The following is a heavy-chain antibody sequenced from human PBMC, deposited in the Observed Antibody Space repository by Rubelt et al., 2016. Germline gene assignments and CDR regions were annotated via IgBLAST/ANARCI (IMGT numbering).Heavy chain of an antibody. CDR1: GYSISSGYY. V-gene: IGHV4-38-2*02. Sequence: QVQLQESGPGLVKPSETLSLTCTVSGYSISSGYYWGWIRQPPGKGLEWIGSIYHSGSTYYNPSLKSRFTISVDTSKNQFSLKLSSVTAADTAVYYCARGPIAHLDYWGQGTLVTVSS. CDR2: IYHSGST. J-gene: IGHJ4*02. D-gene: IGHD6-13*01. CDR3: ARGPIAHLDY.